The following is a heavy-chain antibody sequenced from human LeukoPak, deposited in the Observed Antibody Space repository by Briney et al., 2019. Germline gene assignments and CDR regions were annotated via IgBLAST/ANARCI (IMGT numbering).Heavy chain of an antibody. CDR3: ARAPSLAAAGTHYFDY. CDR1: GGSFSGYY. D-gene: IGHD6-13*01. J-gene: IGHJ4*02. CDR2: INYSGST. V-gene: IGHV4-34*01. Sequence: SETLSLTCAVYGGSFSGYYWSWIRQPPGKGLEWIGEINYSGSTNYNPSLKSRVTISVDTSKSQFSLKVTSVTAADTAVYYCARAPSLAAAGTHYFDYWGQGTLVTVSS.